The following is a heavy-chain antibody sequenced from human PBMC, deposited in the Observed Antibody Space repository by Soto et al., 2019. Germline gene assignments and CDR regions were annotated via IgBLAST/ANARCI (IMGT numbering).Heavy chain of an antibody. Sequence: ESVGGVVQPGRSLRLSCAASGFTFSSYGMHWVRQAPGKGLEWVAVIWYDGSNKYYADSVKGRFTISRDNSKNTLYLQMNSLRAEDTAVYYCARVGEGDDFWSGYYDYWGQGTLVTVSS. V-gene: IGHV3-33*01. CDR2: IWYDGSNK. J-gene: IGHJ4*02. D-gene: IGHD3-3*01. CDR3: ARVGEGDDFWSGYYDY. CDR1: GFTFSSYG.